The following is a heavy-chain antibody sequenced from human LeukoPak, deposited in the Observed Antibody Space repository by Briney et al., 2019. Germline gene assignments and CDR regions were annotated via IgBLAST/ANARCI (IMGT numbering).Heavy chain of an antibody. Sequence: GGSLRLSCAASGFTFSAFWMHWVRQAPGKGLEWASTISTSSSYKYYADSVKGRFTISRDNAKNSLYLQMNSLRAEDTAVYYCARDLEDYNNYGEMAIWGQGTLVTVSS. J-gene: IGHJ4*02. V-gene: IGHV3-21*01. CDR3: ARDLEDYNNYGEMAI. CDR2: ISTSSSYK. CDR1: GFTFSAFW. D-gene: IGHD4-11*01.